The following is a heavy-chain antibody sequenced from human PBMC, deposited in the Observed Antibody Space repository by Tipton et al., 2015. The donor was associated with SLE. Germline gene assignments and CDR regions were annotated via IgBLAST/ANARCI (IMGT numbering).Heavy chain of an antibody. D-gene: IGHD1-26*01. CDR1: GFTFSVYG. J-gene: IGHJ4*02. CDR3: AKGGTRWECDY. V-gene: IGHV3-30*02. Sequence: SLRLSCAASGFTFSVYGMHWVRQAPGKGLEWVAFIQYDGRKKDHARFVTGRFTISRDNSKNTVSLEMNSLRAEDTATYYCAKGGTRWECDYWGQGTLVTVSS. CDR2: IQYDGRKK.